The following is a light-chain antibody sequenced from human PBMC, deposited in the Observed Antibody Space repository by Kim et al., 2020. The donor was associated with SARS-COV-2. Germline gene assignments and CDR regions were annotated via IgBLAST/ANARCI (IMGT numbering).Light chain of an antibody. J-gene: IGLJ3*02. CDR1: SSDVGAYDY. CDR2: EVT. Sequence: QSALTQPASVSGSPGQSITISCTGTSSDVGAYDYVSWYQHHPGKAPKLLIYEVTEGPSGVTNRFSGSKSGNTASLTISGLQAEDEADYYCSSYTDNNTGVFGRGTKLTVL. CDR3: SSYTDNNTGV. V-gene: IGLV2-14*01.